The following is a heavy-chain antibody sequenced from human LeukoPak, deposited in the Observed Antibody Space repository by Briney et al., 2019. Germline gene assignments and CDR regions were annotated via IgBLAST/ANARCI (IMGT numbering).Heavy chain of an antibody. CDR1: GGSFSGYY. CDR2: INHSGST. V-gene: IGHV4-34*01. CDR3: AIHIVVVPAAKKKNWFDP. J-gene: IGHJ5*02. D-gene: IGHD2-2*01. Sequence: SETLSLTCAVYGGSFSGYYWSWIRQPPGMGLEWIGEINHSGSTNYNPSLKSRVTISVDTSKNQFSLKLSSVTAADTAVYYCAIHIVVVPAAKKKNWFDPWGQGTLVTVSS.